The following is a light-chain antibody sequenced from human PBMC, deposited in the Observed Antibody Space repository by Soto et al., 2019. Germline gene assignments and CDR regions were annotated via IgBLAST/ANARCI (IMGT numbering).Light chain of an antibody. CDR2: GAS. J-gene: IGKJ4*01. CDR3: QQSGT. Sequence: EIVLTQSPGTLSLSPGERATLSCRASQSVSSSYLAWYQQKPGQAPRLLIYGASSRATGIPDRFSGSGSGTDFTLTISRLEPEDFAVYYCQQSGTFGGGTKVDI. CDR1: QSVSSSY. V-gene: IGKV3-20*01.